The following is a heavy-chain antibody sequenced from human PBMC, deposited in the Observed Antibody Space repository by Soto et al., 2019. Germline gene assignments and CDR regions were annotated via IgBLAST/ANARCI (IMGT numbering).Heavy chain of an antibody. V-gene: IGHV3-21*01. CDR3: ARDRDLVVAATWGYYYYGMDV. D-gene: IGHD2-15*01. Sequence: GGSLRLSCAASGFTFSSYSMNWVRQAPGKGLEWVSSISSSSSYIYYADSVKGRFTISRDNATNSLYLQMNSLRAEDTAVYYCARDRDLVVAATWGYYYYGMDVWGQGTTVTVSS. CDR1: GFTFSSYS. CDR2: ISSSSSYI. J-gene: IGHJ6*02.